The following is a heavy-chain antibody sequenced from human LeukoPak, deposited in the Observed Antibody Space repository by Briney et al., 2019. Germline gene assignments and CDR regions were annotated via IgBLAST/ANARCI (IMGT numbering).Heavy chain of an antibody. CDR2: IYYSGTT. D-gene: IGHD4-17*01. Sequence: SQTLSPTCTVSGGSISSGDYYWSWIRQPPGKGLEWIGYIYYSGTTYYNPSLKSRVTISGDTSKNQFSLKLSSVTAADTAVYYCAREGIYGDSSHYFDYWGQGTLVTVSS. CDR1: GGSISSGDYY. CDR3: AREGIYGDSSHYFDY. V-gene: IGHV4-30-4*01. J-gene: IGHJ4*02.